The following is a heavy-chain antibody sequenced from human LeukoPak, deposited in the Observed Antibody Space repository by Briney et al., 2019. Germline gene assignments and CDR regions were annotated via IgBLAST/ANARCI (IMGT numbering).Heavy chain of an antibody. CDR3: ARHDSRSKSXXTTAYFGYFDY. CDR2: IYYSGST. Sequence: KPSETLSLTCTVSGGSISSYYWSWIRQPPGKGLEWIGYIYYSGSTNYNPSLKSRVTISVDTSKNQFSLKLSSVTAAGTAVYYCARHDSRSKSXXTTAYFGYFDYWGQGTLVTV. D-gene: IGHD1-26*01. V-gene: IGHV4-59*08. CDR1: GGSISSYY. J-gene: IGHJ4*02.